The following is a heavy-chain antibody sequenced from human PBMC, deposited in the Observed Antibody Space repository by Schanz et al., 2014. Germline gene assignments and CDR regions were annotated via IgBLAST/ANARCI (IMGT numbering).Heavy chain of an antibody. CDR1: GASISSRDFY. Sequence: QVQLQESGPGLLKPSQTLSLTCTVSGASISSRDFYWSWIRQFPGKGLEWIGYISYSGRTYYSPSLKSRLTMSGDTSKNQFSLRLSSVTAADTAIYYGSRGECSSASCHEVAPPDDWGQGTLVTVSS. V-gene: IGHV4-30-4*08. J-gene: IGHJ4*02. D-gene: IGHD2-2*01. CDR3: SRGECSSASCHEVAPPDD. CDR2: ISYSGRT.